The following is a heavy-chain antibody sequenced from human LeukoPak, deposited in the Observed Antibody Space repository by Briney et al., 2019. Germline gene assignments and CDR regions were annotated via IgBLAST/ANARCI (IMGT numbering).Heavy chain of an antibody. J-gene: IGHJ4*02. CDR3: ARDQFGNYRIDY. CDR2: ISSSSRTI. D-gene: IGHD1-7*01. CDR1: GFTFSSYS. Sequence: GGSLRLSCAASGFTFSSYSMNWVRQAPGKGLEWVSYISSSSRTIYYADSVKGRFTISRDNAKNSLYLHMNSLRDEDTAVYYCARDQFGNYRIDYWGQGTLVTVSS. V-gene: IGHV3-48*02.